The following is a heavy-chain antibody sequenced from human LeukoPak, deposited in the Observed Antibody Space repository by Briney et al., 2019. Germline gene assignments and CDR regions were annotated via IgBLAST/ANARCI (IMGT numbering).Heavy chain of an antibody. CDR2: IYYSGST. CDR3: ARGGGMGHYYYYMDV. D-gene: IGHD5-24*01. V-gene: IGHV4-59*01. Sequence: SETLSLTCTVSGGSISSYYWSWIRQPPGKVLEWIGYIYYSGSTNYNPSLKSPVTISVDTSKNQFSLNLSSVTAADTAVYYCARGGGMGHYYYYMDVWGKGTTVTISS. J-gene: IGHJ6*03. CDR1: GGSISSYY.